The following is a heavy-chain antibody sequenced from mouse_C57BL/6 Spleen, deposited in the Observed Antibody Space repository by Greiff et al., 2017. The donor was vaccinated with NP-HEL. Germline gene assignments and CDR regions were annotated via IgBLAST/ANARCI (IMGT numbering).Heavy chain of an antibody. V-gene: IGHV5-17*01. Sequence: DVMLVESGGGLVKPGGSLQLSCAASGFTFSDYGMHWVRQAPEKGLEWVAYISSGSSTIYYADTVKGRFTISRDNAKNTLFLQMTSLRSEDTAMYYCAREEGTWFAYWGQGTLVTVSA. J-gene: IGHJ3*01. CDR3: AREEGTWFAY. CDR1: GFTFSDYG. CDR2: ISSGSSTI.